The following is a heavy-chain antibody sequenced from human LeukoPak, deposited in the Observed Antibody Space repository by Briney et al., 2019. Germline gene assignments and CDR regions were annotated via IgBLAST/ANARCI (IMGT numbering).Heavy chain of an antibody. V-gene: IGHV4-59*01. CDR2: IYYSGST. CDR3: AKGYQLPHDY. J-gene: IGHJ4*02. D-gene: IGHD2-2*01. CDR1: GGSISSYY. Sequence: SETLSLTCTVSGGSISSYYWSWIRQPPGKGLEWIGYIYYSGSTNYNPSLKSRVTISVDTSKNQFSLKLSSVTAADTAVYYCAKGYQLPHDYWGQGTLVTVSS.